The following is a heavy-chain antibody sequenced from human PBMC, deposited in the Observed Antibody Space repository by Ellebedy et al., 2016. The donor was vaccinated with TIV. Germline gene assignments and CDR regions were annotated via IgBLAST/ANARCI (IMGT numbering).Heavy chain of an antibody. J-gene: IGHJ4*02. CDR2: IYHSGST. CDR3: ARGPYGSGSYDFDY. D-gene: IGHD3-10*01. Sequence: SETLSLTCTVSGYSISSGYYWGWIRQPPGKGLEWIGTIYHSGSTYYNPSLKSRVTISVDTSKNQFSLKLSSVTAADTAVYYCARGPYGSGSYDFDYWGQGTLVTVSS. V-gene: IGHV4-38-2*02. CDR1: GYSISSGYY.